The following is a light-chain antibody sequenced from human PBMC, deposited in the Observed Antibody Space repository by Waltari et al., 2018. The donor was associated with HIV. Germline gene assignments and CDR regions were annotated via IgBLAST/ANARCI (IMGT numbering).Light chain of an antibody. CDR3: QQYDNLPIT. CDR2: DAS. J-gene: IGKJ5*01. Sequence: DIQIPHSPSSLSSSVGDRVTITCQESQDISNCLNWYQQKPGKAPKLLIYDASNLQTGVTERFSGSGSGTDFTFTISSLQPEDIAIYYCQQYDNLPITFGEGTRLEIK. V-gene: IGKV1-33*01. CDR1: QDISNC.